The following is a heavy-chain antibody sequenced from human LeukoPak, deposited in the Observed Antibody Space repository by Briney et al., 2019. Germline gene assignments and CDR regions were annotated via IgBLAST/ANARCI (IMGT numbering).Heavy chain of an antibody. J-gene: IGHJ3*02. Sequence: PGGSLRLSCAASGFTVSSNYTSWVRQAPGKGLEWVSIIYSVGRTDYAESVKGRFTISRDNSKNTLYLQMNSLRAEDTAVYYCARDAEGITGTRDAFDIWGQGTMVTVSS. CDR1: GFTVSSNY. CDR2: IYSVGRT. D-gene: IGHD1-20*01. CDR3: ARDAEGITGTRDAFDI. V-gene: IGHV3-66*01.